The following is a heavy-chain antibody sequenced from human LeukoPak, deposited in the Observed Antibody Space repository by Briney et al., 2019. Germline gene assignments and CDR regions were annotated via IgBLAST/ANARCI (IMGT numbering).Heavy chain of an antibody. V-gene: IGHV1-69*13. CDR2: IIPIFGTA. J-gene: IGHJ6*02. CDR1: GGTFSSYA. Sequence: SVKVSCKASGGTFSSYAISWVRQAPGQGLEWMGGIIPIFGTANYAQKFQGRVTITADESTSTAYMELSSLRSEDTAVYYCARVVTAIHYYYGMDVWGQGTTVTVSS. D-gene: IGHD2-21*02. CDR3: ARVVTAIHYYYGMDV.